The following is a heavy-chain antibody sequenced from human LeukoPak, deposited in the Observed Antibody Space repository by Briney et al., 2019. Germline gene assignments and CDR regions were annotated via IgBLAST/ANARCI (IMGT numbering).Heavy chain of an antibody. J-gene: IGHJ6*03. V-gene: IGHV1-69*06. Sequence: SVKVSCKASGGTFSSYAISWVRQAPGQGLEWMGGIIPIFGTANYAQKFQGRVTITADTSTSTAYMELRSLRSDDTAVYYCARFFSSGWSVNYYYMDVWGKGTTVTVSS. CDR2: IIPIFGTA. CDR1: GGTFSSYA. CDR3: ARFFSSGWSVNYYYMDV. D-gene: IGHD6-19*01.